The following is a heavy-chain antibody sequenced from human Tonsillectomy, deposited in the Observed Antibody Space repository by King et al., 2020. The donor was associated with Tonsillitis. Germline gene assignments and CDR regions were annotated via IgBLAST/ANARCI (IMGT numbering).Heavy chain of an antibody. V-gene: IGHV1-69*14. Sequence: QVQLVQSGAEVKKPGSSVKVSCKTSGGTFSNYAISWVRQAPGRRLEWMGGIIPIFGTANYAQKFQGRVTITADKSPSTAYMELSSLRSEDTAVYYCARDAYYDILNGEGGFDIWGQGTMVAVPS. CDR1: GGTFSNYA. CDR3: ARDAYYDILNGEGGFDI. D-gene: IGHD3-9*01. CDR2: IIPIFGTA. J-gene: IGHJ3*02.